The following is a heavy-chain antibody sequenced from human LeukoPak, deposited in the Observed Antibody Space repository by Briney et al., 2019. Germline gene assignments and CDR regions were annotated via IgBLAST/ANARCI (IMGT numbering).Heavy chain of an antibody. J-gene: IGHJ6*02. CDR3: ARGDGGSQTLYYYYYYGMDV. CDR1: GFTFSSYD. D-gene: IGHD4-23*01. CDR2: IWYDGSNK. Sequence: GGSLRPSCAASGFTFSSYDMHWVRQAPGKGLEWVAVIWYDGSNKYYADSVKGRFTISRDNSKNTLYLQMNSLRAEDTAVYYCARGDGGSQTLYYYYYYGMDVWGQGTTVTVSS. V-gene: IGHV3-33*01.